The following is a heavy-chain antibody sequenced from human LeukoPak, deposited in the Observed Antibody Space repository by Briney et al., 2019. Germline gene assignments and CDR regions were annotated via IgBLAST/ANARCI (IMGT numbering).Heavy chain of an antibody. V-gene: IGHV3-30-3*01. D-gene: IGHD4-23*01. Sequence: GGSLRLSCAASGFTFSSYDMHWVRQAPGKGLEWVAVISNDGSNKDYADSVKGRFTISRDNSKNTLYVQMNSLRVEDTAVYFCVLGHYGGLFDNWGQGTLVTVSS. CDR1: GFTFSSYD. CDR2: ISNDGSNK. CDR3: VLGHYGGLFDN. J-gene: IGHJ4*02.